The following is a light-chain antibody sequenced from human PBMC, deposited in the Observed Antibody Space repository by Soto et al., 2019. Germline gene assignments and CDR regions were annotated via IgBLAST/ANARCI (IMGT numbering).Light chain of an antibody. J-gene: IGKJ1*01. V-gene: IGKV1-5*03. CDR2: KAS. CDR3: QQYNSYPWT. CDR1: QSIRSW. Sequence: DIQMTQSPSTLSASVGDRVTITCRARQSIRSWLAWSQQKPGKAPKLLIYKASSLESGVPSRFSGSGSGTEFTLTISSLQPDDFATYYCQQYNSYPWTFGQGTKVEIK.